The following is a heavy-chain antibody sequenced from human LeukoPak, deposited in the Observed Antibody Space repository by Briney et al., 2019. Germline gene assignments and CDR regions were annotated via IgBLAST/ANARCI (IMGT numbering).Heavy chain of an antibody. Sequence: GGSLRLSCAASGFTFNAYHMSWIRQAPGKGLEWISSITNGGNSGYTIYYADSVKGRFTISRDNAKNSLYLQMNNLRPEDTAVYFCARDSYISGSDYWGQGTLVIVSS. CDR2: ITNGGNSGYTI. D-gene: IGHD6-19*01. CDR3: ARDSYISGSDY. V-gene: IGHV3-11*01. CDR1: GFTFNAYH. J-gene: IGHJ4*02.